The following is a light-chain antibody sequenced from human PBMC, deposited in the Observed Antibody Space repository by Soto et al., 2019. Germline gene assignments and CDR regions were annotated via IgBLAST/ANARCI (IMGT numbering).Light chain of an antibody. V-gene: IGKV3-15*01. Sequence: EIVMTQSPATLSVSPGERAILSCRASQSVSSNLAWYQQKPGQAPRLLIYGASTRATGIPARFSGSGSGTEFTLTISSLQSEDFAVYYCHQYNNWPPYTFGQGTELEIK. J-gene: IGKJ2*01. CDR3: HQYNNWPPYT. CDR2: GAS. CDR1: QSVSSN.